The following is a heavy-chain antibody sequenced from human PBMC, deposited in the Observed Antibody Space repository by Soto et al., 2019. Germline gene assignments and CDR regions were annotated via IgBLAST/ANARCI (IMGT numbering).Heavy chain of an antibody. J-gene: IGHJ4*02. V-gene: IGHV4-30-4*01. Sequence: QVQLQESGPGLVKPSQTLSLTCTVSGSSISSGDYYWSWIRQPPGKGLEWIGYIYYSGSTYYNPSLKSRVTISVDTSKNQFSLKLSSVTAADTAVYYCARADIVATIGFDYWGQGTLVTVSS. CDR1: GSSISSGDYY. CDR3: ARADIVATIGFDY. CDR2: IYYSGST. D-gene: IGHD5-12*01.